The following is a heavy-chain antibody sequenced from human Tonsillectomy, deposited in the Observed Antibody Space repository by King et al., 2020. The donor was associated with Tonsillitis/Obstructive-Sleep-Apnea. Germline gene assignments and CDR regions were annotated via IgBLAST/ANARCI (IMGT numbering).Heavy chain of an antibody. CDR3: ARHLPPPYYYYYMDV. CDR1: GYNFTNYW. Sequence: QLVQSGAEVKKPGESLKISCKASGYNFTNYWIGWVRQVPGKGLEWMGIIYPDDSDTRYSPSFRGQFTISADNSISTAYLQWRSLKASDTAMYYCARHLPPPYYYYYMDVWGKGTTVTVSS. CDR2: IYPDDSDT. J-gene: IGHJ6*03. V-gene: IGHV5-51*01.